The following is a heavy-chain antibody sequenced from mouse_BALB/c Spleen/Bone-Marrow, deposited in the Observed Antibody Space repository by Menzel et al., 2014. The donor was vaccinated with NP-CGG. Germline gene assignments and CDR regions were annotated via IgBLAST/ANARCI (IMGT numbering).Heavy chain of an antibody. D-gene: IGHD1-1*01. Sequence: EVMLVESGGGLVQPGGSRKLSCAASGFTFSSFGMHWVRQAPEKGLEWVAYISSGSSTXYYADTVKGRFTISRDNPKNTLFLQMTSLSSEDTAMYYCARSGYYGSSPYYAMDYWGQGTSVTVSS. CDR1: GFTFSSFG. CDR2: ISSGSSTX. V-gene: IGHV5-17*02. CDR3: ARSGYYGSSPYYAMDY. J-gene: IGHJ4*01.